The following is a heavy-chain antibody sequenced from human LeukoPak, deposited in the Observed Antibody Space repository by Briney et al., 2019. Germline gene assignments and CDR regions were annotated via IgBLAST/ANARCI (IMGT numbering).Heavy chain of an antibody. J-gene: IGHJ4*02. V-gene: IGHV4-39*07. Sequence: SETLSLTCTVSGGSISSSSYYWGWIRQPPGKGLEWIGSIYYSGSTYYNPSLKSRVTISVDTSKNQFSLKLSSVTAADTAVYYCAREGGSIYFDYWGQGTLVTVSS. CDR1: GGSISSSSYY. CDR3: AREGGSIYFDY. CDR2: IYYSGST. D-gene: IGHD5-12*01.